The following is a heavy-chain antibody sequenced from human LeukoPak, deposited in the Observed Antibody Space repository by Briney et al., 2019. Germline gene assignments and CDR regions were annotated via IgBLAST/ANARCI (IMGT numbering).Heavy chain of an antibody. CDR2: ISAYNGNT. CDR3: ARDPNGSGSYKDY. D-gene: IGHD3-10*01. CDR1: GYTFSSYT. J-gene: IGHJ4*02. Sequence: GASVKVSCRASGYTFSSYTISWVRQAPGQGLEWMGWISAYNGNTDYAQKFQGRVTMTRDTSTSTAYMELRNLRSDDTAVYYCARDPNGSGSYKDYWGQGTLVTVSS. V-gene: IGHV1-18*01.